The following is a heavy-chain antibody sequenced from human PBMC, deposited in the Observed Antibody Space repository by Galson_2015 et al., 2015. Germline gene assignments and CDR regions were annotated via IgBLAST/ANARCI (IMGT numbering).Heavy chain of an antibody. J-gene: IGHJ4*02. D-gene: IGHD4-17*01. CDR2: IKPSGGST. CDR3: AREPGTVTTGRSRGYYFDY. CDR1: GYTFTSYY. V-gene: IGHV1-46*01. Sequence: SVKVSCKASGYTFTSYYMHWVRQAPGQGLEWMGIIKPSGGSTSYAQKFQGRVTMTRDTSTSTVYMELSSLRSEDTAVYYCAREPGTVTTGRSRGYYFDYWGQGTLVTVSS.